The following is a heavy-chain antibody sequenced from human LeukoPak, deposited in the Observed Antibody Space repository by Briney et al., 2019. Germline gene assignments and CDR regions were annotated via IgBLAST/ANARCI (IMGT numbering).Heavy chain of an antibody. CDR1: GFTFSSYG. V-gene: IGHV3-33*01. Sequence: GRSLRLSCAASGFTFSSYGMHWVRQAPGKGLEWVAVIWYDGSNKYYADSVKGRFTISRDNSKNTLYLQLTSLKAEDTAVYYCARAGKWLPDDLDYWGQGTLVTVSS. J-gene: IGHJ4*02. CDR3: ARAGKWLPDDLDY. D-gene: IGHD3-10*01. CDR2: IWYDGSNK.